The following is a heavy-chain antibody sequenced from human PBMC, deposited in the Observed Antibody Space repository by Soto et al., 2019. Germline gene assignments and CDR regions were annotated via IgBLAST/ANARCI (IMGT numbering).Heavy chain of an antibody. CDR2: IFSSGST. D-gene: IGHD2-21*02. CDR3: ARDQGVVVTADNWFDP. J-gene: IGHJ5*02. CDR1: GGSITDYS. V-gene: IGHV4-4*07. Sequence: PSETLSLTCTVSGGSITDYSLVWTRQRAGKGLEWIVRIFSSGSTNYNPSLKGRITMSLDTSKNQFSLKLNSATATDTAVYFCARDQGVVVTADNWFDPCGQGILVTVSS.